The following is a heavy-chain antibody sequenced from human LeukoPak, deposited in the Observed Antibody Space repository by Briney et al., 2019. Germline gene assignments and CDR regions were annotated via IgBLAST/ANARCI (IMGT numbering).Heavy chain of an antibody. D-gene: IGHD3-10*01. CDR1: GGSISSSNW. CDR2: IYHSGST. CDR3: ARGARDQRITMVRGVIGYYMDV. J-gene: IGHJ6*03. Sequence: PSETLSLTCAVSGGSISSSNWWSWVRQPPGKGLEWIGEIYHSGSTNYNPSLKSRVTISVDKSKNQFSLKLSSVTAADTAVYYCARGARDQRITMVRGVIGYYMDVWGKGTTVTVSS. V-gene: IGHV4-4*02.